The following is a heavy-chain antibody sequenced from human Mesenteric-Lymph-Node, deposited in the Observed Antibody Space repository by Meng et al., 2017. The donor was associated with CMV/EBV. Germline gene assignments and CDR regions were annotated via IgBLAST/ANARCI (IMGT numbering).Heavy chain of an antibody. CDR3: ARGSSYDILTGYFDY. J-gene: IGHJ4*02. Sequence: QVQLHQGAAGLLKPSETLSITCAVYGGSFSGYYWNWIRQPPEKGLEWIGEINHSGSTTYNPSFTSRIIISVDTSTNQISLNMSSVTAADTAVYYCARGSSYDILTGYFDYWGQGALVTVSS. V-gene: IGHV4-34*01. CDR1: GGSFSGYY. CDR2: INHSGST. D-gene: IGHD3-9*01.